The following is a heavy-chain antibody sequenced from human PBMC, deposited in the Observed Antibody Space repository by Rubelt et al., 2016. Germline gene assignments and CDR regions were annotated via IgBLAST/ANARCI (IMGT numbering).Heavy chain of an antibody. D-gene: IGHD1-26*01. CDR3: ARELGNWFDP. CDR2: IFYSGST. J-gene: IGHJ5*02. V-gene: IGHV4-39*01. CDR1: GGSISSSDYY. Sequence: QLHLQESGPGLVKPSETLSLNCTVSGGSISSSDYYWGWIRQPPGKGLEWIGNIFYSGSTHYNPSLKSRVTISVDPSKDQFSLKLNSVTAADTAVYYCARELGNWFDPWGQGTLVTVSS.